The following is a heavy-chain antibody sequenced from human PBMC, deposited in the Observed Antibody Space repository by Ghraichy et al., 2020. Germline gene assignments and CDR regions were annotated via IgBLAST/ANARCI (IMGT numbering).Heavy chain of an antibody. CDR3: ARRYTSHIVGATEGGG. V-gene: IGHV4-34*01. Sequence: SETLSLTCAVYGGSFSGYYWSWIRQPPGKGLEWIGEINHSGSTNYNPSLKSRVTISVDTSKNQFSLKLSSVTAADTAVYYCARRYTSHIVGATEGGGWGQGTMVTVSS. CDR2: INHSGST. J-gene: IGHJ3*01. D-gene: IGHD1-26*01. CDR1: GGSFSGYY.